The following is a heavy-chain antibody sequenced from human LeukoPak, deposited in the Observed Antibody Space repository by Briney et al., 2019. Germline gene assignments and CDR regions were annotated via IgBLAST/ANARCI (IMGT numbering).Heavy chain of an antibody. CDR2: IYSGGHT. V-gene: IGHV3-53*01. Sequence: GGSLRPSCAASGFIVSSNYMNWVRQAPGKALEWVSVIYSGGHTYYTDSVKGRFTISRDISNNTLYLHMNSLRPDDTAVYYCARSTRDGYNHYHYYYMDVWGKGTTVTVSS. CDR3: ARSTRDGYNHYHYYYMDV. D-gene: IGHD5-24*01. CDR1: GFIVSSNY. J-gene: IGHJ6*03.